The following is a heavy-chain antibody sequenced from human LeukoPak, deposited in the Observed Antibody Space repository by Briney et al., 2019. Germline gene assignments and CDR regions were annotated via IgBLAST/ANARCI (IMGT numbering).Heavy chain of an antibody. CDR3: ARDRLEAYYYDSSGHPTDY. Sequence: PGGTLRLSCAASGFTFSSYGMSWVRQAPGKGLEWVSAISGSGGSTYYADSVKGRFTISRDNSKNTLYLQMNSLRAEDTAVYYCARDRLEAYYYDSSGHPTDYWGQGTLVTVSS. CDR1: GFTFSSYG. V-gene: IGHV3-23*01. CDR2: ISGSGGST. J-gene: IGHJ4*02. D-gene: IGHD3-22*01.